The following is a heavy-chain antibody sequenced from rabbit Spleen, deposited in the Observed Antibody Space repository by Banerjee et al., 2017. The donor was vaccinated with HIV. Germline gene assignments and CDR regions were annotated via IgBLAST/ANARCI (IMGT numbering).Heavy chain of an antibody. V-gene: IGHV1S45*01. J-gene: IGHJ4*01. CDR1: GFSFSSVFW. Sequence: QEQLVESGGGLVQPEGSLTLTCTASGFSFSSVFWMCWVRQAPGKGLEWIACVYAGSGGGTYYSSWAKGRFTVSRTSSTTVTLQMTSLTAADTATYFCARNGGMLDYNLWGQGTLVTVS. D-gene: IGHD6-1*01. CDR3: ARNGGMLDYNL. CDR2: VYAGSGGGT.